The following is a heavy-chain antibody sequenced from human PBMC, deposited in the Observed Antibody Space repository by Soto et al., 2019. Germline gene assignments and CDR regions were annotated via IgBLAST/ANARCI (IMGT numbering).Heavy chain of an antibody. D-gene: IGHD3-10*01. CDR1: EFTFSSYA. J-gene: IGHJ6*02. CDR3: VKDLVRSFYGAEFYGMDV. V-gene: IGHV3-23*01. Sequence: EVQLLESGGGLVQPGGSLRLSRAASEFTFSSYAMNWVRQAPGKGLEWVSAIGGTGVATYYADSVKGRFTITRDNSKNTLYLQMSSLRAEDTAVYYCVKDLVRSFYGAEFYGMDVWGQGTTVTVSS. CDR2: IGGTGVAT.